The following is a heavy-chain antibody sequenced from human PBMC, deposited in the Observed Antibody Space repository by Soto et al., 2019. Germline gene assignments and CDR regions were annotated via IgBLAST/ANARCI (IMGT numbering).Heavy chain of an antibody. CDR3: ARDRVSRRRGGCGSLATRPCFDH. J-gene: IGHJ4*02. Sequence: SETLSLTCTVSGGSISSSSYYWGWIRQPPGKGLEWIGSIYYSGSTYYNPSLKSRVTISVDTSKNQFSLKLSSVTAADTAVYYCARDRVSRRRGGCGSLATRPCFDHWGQGTLVTAPQ. V-gene: IGHV4-39*02. D-gene: IGHD3-10*01. CDR2: IYYSGST. CDR1: GGSISSSSYY.